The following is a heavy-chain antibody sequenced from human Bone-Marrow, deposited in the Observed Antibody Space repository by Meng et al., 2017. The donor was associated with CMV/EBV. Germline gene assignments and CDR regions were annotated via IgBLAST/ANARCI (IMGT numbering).Heavy chain of an antibody. CDR1: GYTFTGYY. J-gene: IGHJ6*02. D-gene: IGHD3-3*01. V-gene: IGHV1-8*02. Sequence: ASVKVSCKASGYTFTGYYMHWVRQATGQGLEWMGWMNPNSGNTGYAQKFQGRVTMTRNTSISTAYMELSSLRSEDTAVYYCARTMRIRHMVLRFFPRGYYGMDVWGQGTTVTFSS. CDR3: ARTMRIRHMVLRFFPRGYYGMDV. CDR2: MNPNSGNT.